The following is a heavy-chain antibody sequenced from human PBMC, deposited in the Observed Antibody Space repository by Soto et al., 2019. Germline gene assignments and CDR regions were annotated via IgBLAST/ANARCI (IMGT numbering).Heavy chain of an antibody. J-gene: IGHJ4*02. CDR3: AYSRYTGSGVDY. Sequence: QITLKESCPTLVKPTQTLTLTCTFSGFSLSTSGVGVGWIRQPPGKALEWLALIYWDDDKRYSPSLKSRLTITKDTSKNQVVLTMTNMDPVDTATYYCAYSRYTGSGVDYWGQGTLVTVSS. CDR1: GFSLSTSGVG. V-gene: IGHV2-5*02. D-gene: IGHD3-10*01. CDR2: IYWDDDK.